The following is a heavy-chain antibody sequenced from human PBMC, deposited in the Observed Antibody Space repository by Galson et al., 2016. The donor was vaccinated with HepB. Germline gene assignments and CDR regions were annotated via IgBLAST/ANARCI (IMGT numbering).Heavy chain of an antibody. Sequence: SLRLSCAASGFTFSSYWMNWVRQAPGKGLVWVSRINNDGSNTTYAGSVKGRFTISRDNAKNTLYLQMNSLRAEDTAVYYCARRMATITSFDYWGQGTLVTVSS. D-gene: IGHD5-24*01. CDR3: ARRMATITSFDY. CDR2: INNDGSNT. J-gene: IGHJ4*02. CDR1: GFTFSSYW. V-gene: IGHV3-74*03.